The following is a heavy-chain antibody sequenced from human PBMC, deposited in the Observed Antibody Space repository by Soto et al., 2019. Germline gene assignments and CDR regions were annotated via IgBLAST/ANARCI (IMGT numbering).Heavy chain of an antibody. Sequence: VGSLRLSCAASGFTFSSYAMSWVRQAPGKGLEWVSAISGSGGSTYYADSVKGRFTISRDNSKNTLYLQMNSLRAEDTAVYYCAKRIVGAHGLGYWGQGTLVTVSS. CDR2: ISGSGGST. CDR1: GFTFSSYA. CDR3: AKRIVGAHGLGY. J-gene: IGHJ4*02. V-gene: IGHV3-23*01. D-gene: IGHD1-26*01.